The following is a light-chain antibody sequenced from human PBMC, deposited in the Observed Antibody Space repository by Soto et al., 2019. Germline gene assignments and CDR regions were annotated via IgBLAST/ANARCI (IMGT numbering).Light chain of an antibody. J-gene: IGKJ5*01. Sequence: EIVLTQSPATLSLSPGERATLSCRASQSVSSSYLAWYQQKPGQAPRLLIYGASSRATGIPDRFSGSGSGTEFTLTISSLQSEDFAVYYCQHYHGWPITFGQGTRLEIK. CDR3: QHYHGWPIT. CDR2: GAS. CDR1: QSVSSSY. V-gene: IGKV3-20*01.